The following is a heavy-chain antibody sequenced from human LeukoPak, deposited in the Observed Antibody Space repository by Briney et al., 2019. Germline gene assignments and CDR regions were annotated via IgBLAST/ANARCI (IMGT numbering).Heavy chain of an antibody. D-gene: IGHD2/OR15-2a*01. CDR1: GFTFSSYE. J-gene: IGHJ4*02. V-gene: IGHV3-48*03. CDR2: IRSSGSTI. CDR3: AKADEMNMDY. Sequence: PGGSLRLSCAASGFTFSSYEMNWVRQAPGKGLEWVSSIRSSGSTIYYADSVKGRFTISRDNAKNSLYLQMNSLRAGDTAVYYCAKADEMNMDYWGQGTLVTVSS.